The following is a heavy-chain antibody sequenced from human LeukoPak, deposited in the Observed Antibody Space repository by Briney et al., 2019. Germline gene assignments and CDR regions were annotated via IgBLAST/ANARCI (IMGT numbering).Heavy chain of an antibody. CDR1: GFTFGTYA. V-gene: IGHV3-23*01. Sequence: GGSLRLSCAASGFTFGTYAMNWVRQAPGKGLEWVSAISDSGGDTYYADSVKGRFTMSRDNSKNTLYLQTNSLRAEDTAVYYCAKDFGWNHQDFDYWGQGTLVTVSS. CDR2: ISDSGGDT. J-gene: IGHJ4*02. CDR3: AKDFGWNHQDFDY. D-gene: IGHD1-1*01.